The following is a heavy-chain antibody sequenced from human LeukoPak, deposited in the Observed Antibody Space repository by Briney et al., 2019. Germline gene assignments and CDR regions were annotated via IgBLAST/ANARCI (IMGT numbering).Heavy chain of an antibody. Sequence: GGSLRLSRAASGFTFSSYWMHWVRQAPGKGLEWVAVIWYDGSNKYYADSVKGRFTISRDNSKNTLYLQMNSLRAEDTAVYYCARDRSSSWYTQFDYWGQGTLVTVSS. CDR3: ARDRSSSWYTQFDY. CDR2: IWYDGSNK. V-gene: IGHV3-33*08. CDR1: GFTFSSYW. J-gene: IGHJ4*02. D-gene: IGHD6-13*01.